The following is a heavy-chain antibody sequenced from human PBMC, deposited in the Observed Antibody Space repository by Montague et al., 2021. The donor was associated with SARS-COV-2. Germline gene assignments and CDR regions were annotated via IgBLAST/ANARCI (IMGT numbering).Heavy chain of an antibody. V-gene: IGHV4-59*01. CDR2: INYSGST. Sequence: SETLSLTCTVSGGSISSYYWSWIRQPPGKGLAWIGYINYSGSTNYNPSLKSRVTISVDTSKNQFSLKLSSVTAADTAVYYCAAGDSSGYFEWFDPWGQGTLFTVSA. CDR3: AAGDSSGYFEWFDP. J-gene: IGHJ5*02. CDR1: GGSISSYY. D-gene: IGHD3-22*01.